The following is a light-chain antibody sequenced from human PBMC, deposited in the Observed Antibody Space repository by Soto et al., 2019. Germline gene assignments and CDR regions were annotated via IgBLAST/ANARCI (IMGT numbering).Light chain of an antibody. J-gene: IGLJ1*01. CDR2: EVT. V-gene: IGLV2-14*01. CDR1: SGDVGGYDY. Sequence: QPALTQPASVSGSPGQSIAISCTGTSGDVGGYDYVSWYQQHPDKAPKLMIYEVTKRPSWVSNRFSGSKSGNTASLTISGLQPEDEADYYCSSHTSGSTRVFGRGTKVTVL. CDR3: SSHTSGSTRV.